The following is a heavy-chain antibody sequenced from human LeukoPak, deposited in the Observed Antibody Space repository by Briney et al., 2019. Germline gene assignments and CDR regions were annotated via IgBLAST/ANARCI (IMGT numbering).Heavy chain of an antibody. CDR3: AKAAIYRYYYDSSGSTGGYFDY. V-gene: IGHV3-21*04. D-gene: IGHD3-22*01. Sequence: PGGSLRLSCAASGFTFTSYSMNWVRQAPGKGLEWVSSISSSSNYIYYADSVKGRFTISRDSSKNYLYLQMNSLRTEDTALYYCAKAAIYRYYYDSSGSTGGYFDYWGQGTLVTVSS. CDR2: ISSSSNYI. CDR1: GFTFTSYS. J-gene: IGHJ4*02.